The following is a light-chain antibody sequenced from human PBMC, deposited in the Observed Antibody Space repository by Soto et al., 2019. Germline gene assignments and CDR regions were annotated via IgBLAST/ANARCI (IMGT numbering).Light chain of an antibody. CDR2: DAY. J-gene: IGKJ1*01. CDR3: QQYTNTNNPWM. CDR1: QTISTW. V-gene: IGKV1-5*01. Sequence: DFQIPPDPSTLHTPLGHRVSLNCQARQTISTWMAWYQQNPGKAPKPPGYDAYTLQSGVASRFSGSGSGTELTLIISGLQPDDSATYYGQQYTNTNNPWMFGQGTKVDIK.